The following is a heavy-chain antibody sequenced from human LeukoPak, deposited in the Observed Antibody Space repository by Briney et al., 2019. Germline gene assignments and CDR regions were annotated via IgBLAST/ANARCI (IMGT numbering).Heavy chain of an antibody. Sequence: GGSLRLSCAASGFTFSSYGMHWVRQAPGKGLEWVAVIWYDGSNKYYADSVKGRFTISRDNSKNTLYLQMNSLRAEDTAVYYCASRHYFSGIQVGDYWGQGTLVTVSS. V-gene: IGHV3-33*01. CDR1: GFTFSSYG. D-gene: IGHD2-15*01. CDR2: IWYDGSNK. CDR3: ASRHYFSGIQVGDY. J-gene: IGHJ4*02.